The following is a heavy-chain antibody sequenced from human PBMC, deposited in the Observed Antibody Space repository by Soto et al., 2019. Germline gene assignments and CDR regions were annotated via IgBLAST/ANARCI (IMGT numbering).Heavy chain of an antibody. V-gene: IGHV3-11*01. CDR3: ARARGYSYAHENYFDY. Sequence: GGSLRLSCAASGFTFSDYYMSWIRQAPGKGLEWVSYISSSGSTIYYADSVKGRFTISRDNAKNSLYLQMNSLRAEDTAVYYCARARGYSYAHENYFDYWGQGTLVTVSS. CDR1: GFTFSDYY. J-gene: IGHJ4*02. CDR2: ISSSGSTI. D-gene: IGHD5-18*01.